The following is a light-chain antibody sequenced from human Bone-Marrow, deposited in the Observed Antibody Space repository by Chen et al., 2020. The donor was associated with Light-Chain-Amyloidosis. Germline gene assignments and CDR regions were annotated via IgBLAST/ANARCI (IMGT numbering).Light chain of an antibody. CDR3: CSSSDTDTLI. CDR1: RTDVGHYNL. Sequence: QSALTQPASVAGSLGQSRTISCTGTRTDVGHYNLVSWYQPHPGEAPKLIIYEDSERPSGLSNRFSGSKSGNTASLTISGLQTEDQADYYCCSSSDTDTLIFGTGTRLTVL. CDR2: EDS. J-gene: IGLJ2*01. V-gene: IGLV2-23*01.